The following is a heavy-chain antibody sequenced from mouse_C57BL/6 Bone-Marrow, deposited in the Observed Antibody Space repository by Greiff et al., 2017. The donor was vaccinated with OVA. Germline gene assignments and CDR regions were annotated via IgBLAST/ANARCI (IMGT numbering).Heavy chain of an antibody. CDR1: GYTFTSYG. CDR3: AIWDYDKGYAMDY. D-gene: IGHD2-4*01. J-gene: IGHJ4*01. Sequence: EVQLQQSGAELVRPGSSVKMSCKTSGYTFTSYGINWVKQRPGQGLEWIGYIYIGNGYTEYNEKFKGKATLTVDKSSSTAYMQLSSLTSEDSAVYYCAIWDYDKGYAMDYWGQGTSVTVSS. CDR2: IYIGNGYT. V-gene: IGHV1-58*01.